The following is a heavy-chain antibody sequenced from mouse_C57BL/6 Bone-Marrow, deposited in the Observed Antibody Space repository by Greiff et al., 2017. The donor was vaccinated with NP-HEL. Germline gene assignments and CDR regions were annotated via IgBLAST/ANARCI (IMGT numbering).Heavy chain of an antibody. CDR3: ARWGGYYN. J-gene: IGHJ2*01. V-gene: IGHV1-55*01. Sequence: QVHVKQPGAELVKPGASVKMSCKASGYTFTSYWITWVKQRPGQGLEWIGDIYPGSGSTNYNEKFKSKATLTVDTSSSTAYMQLSSLTSEDSAVYYCARWGGYYNWGQGTTLTVSS. D-gene: IGHD2-3*01. CDR2: IYPGSGST. CDR1: GYTFTSYW.